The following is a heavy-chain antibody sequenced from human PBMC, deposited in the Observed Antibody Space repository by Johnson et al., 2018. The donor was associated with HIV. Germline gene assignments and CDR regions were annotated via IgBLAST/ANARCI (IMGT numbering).Heavy chain of an antibody. J-gene: IGHJ3*01. Sequence: VQLVESGGGVVPPGRSLRLSCAASGFTFSSYAMHWVRQAPGKGLEWVAVISYDGSNKYYADSVKGRFTISRDNSKNTLYLQMNSLRAEDTAVFYCARDRGYLDAFDAWGQGTMVTVSS. D-gene: IGHD1-26*01. CDR2: ISYDGSNK. CDR3: ARDRGYLDAFDA. V-gene: IGHV3-30-3*01. CDR1: GFTFSSYA.